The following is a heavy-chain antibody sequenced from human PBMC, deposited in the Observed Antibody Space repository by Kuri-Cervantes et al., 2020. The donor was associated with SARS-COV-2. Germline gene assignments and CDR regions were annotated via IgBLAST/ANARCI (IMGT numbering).Heavy chain of an antibody. CDR3: ARDKYYSSGSQLDY. CDR1: GFTFSSYG. J-gene: IGHJ4*02. CDR2: ISYDGSNK. Sequence: GESLKISCAASGFTFSSYGMHWVRQAPGKGLEWVAVISYDGSNKYYADSVKGRFTISRDNAKNSLYLQMNSLRAEDTAVYYCARDKYYSSGSQLDYWGQGTLVTVSS. D-gene: IGHD3-10*01. V-gene: IGHV3-30*03.